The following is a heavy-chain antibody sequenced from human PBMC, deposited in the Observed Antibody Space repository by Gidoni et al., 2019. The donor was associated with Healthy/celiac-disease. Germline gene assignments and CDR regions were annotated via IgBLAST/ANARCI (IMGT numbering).Heavy chain of an antibody. V-gene: IGHV3-30*18. D-gene: IGHD5-12*01. J-gene: IGHJ6*02. CDR1: GFTFSSYG. CDR2: ISYDGSNK. CDR3: AKLSGATIDGEGYYYYGMDV. Sequence: QVQLVESGGGVVQPGRSLRLSCAASGFTFSSYGMHWVRQAPGKGLEWVAVISYDGSNKYYADSVKGRFTISRDNSKNTLYLQMNSLRAEDTAVYYCAKLSGATIDGEGYYYYGMDVWGQGTTVTVSS.